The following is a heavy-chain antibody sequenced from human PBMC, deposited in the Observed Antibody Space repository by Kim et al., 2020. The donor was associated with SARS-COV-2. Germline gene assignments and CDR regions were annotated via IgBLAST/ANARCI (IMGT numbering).Heavy chain of an antibody. J-gene: IGHJ6*02. CDR2: IYYSGST. D-gene: IGHD2-8*02. CDR3: ATAWGGAVVSPYYYGMDV. V-gene: IGHV4-59*08. CDR1: GGSISSYY. Sequence: PETLSLTCTVSGGSISSYYWSWIRQPPGKGLEWIGYIYYSGSTNYNPSLKSRVTISVDTSKNQFSLKLSSVTAADTAVYYCATAWGGAVVSPYYYGMDVWGQGTTVTVSS.